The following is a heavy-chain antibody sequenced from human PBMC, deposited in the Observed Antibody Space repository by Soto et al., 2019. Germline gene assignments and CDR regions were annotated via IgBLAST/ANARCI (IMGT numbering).Heavy chain of an antibody. D-gene: IGHD3-9*01. CDR2: IYHSGST. CDR3: ARARLVSDYYYGMDV. V-gene: IGHV4-4*02. Sequence: SETLSLTCAVSGGSISSSNWWSWVRQPPGKGLEWIGEIYHSGSTNYNPSLKSRVTISVDKSKNQFSLKLSSVTAADTAVYYCARARLVSDYYYGMDVWGQGTTVTVSS. CDR1: GGSISSSNW. J-gene: IGHJ6*02.